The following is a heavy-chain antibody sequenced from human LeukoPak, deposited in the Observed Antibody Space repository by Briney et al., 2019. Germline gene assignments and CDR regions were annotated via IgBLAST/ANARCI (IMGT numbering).Heavy chain of an antibody. V-gene: IGHV5-51*01. CDR3: ARSYYDILTGYSWFDP. Sequence: GESLKISCKGSGYTFTTHWIGWVRQMPGKGLEWMGIIYPGDSDTRYSPSFQGQVTISADKSISTAYLQWSSLKASDTAMYYCARSYYDILTGYSWFDPWGQGTLVTVSS. D-gene: IGHD3-9*01. CDR1: GYTFTTHW. J-gene: IGHJ5*02. CDR2: IYPGDSDT.